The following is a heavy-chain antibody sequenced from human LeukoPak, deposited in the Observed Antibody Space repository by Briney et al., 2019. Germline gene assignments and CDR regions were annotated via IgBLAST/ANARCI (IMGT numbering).Heavy chain of an antibody. V-gene: IGHV3-21*01. CDR2: ISRGSYI. CDR3: ARDGGGSGGNYYYGLDV. Sequence: PGGSLRLSCAASGFIFSNYRMNWVRRAPGKGLEWVSSISRGSYIYYADSAKGRFTISRDNAKNSLSLQMNSLRAEDTAVYYCARDGGGSGGNYYYGLDVWGQGTTVTVSS. CDR1: GFIFSNYR. J-gene: IGHJ6*02. D-gene: IGHD3-10*01.